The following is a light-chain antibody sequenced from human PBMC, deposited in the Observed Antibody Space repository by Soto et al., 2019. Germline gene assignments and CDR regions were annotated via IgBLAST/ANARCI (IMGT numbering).Light chain of an antibody. CDR3: NSYSGSNNFVV. Sequence: SALTQPPSASGSPGQSVTISCTGTSSDVGGYDYVSWYQQHPGKAPELIIYEVNKRPSGVPDRFSGSKSGNTASLTVSGLQAEDEADYYCNSYSGSNNFVVFGTGTKLTVL. CDR1: SSDVGGYDY. V-gene: IGLV2-8*01. J-gene: IGLJ1*01. CDR2: EVN.